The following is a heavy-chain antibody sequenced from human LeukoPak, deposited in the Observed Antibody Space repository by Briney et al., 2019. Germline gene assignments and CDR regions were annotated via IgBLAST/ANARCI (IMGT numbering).Heavy chain of an antibody. D-gene: IGHD3-22*01. CDR1: GGSISSYY. CDR3: ARDRPTFHHDYYDSSGYYPDAFDI. V-gene: IGHV4-59*01. J-gene: IGHJ3*02. Sequence: PSETLSLTCTVSGGSISSYYWSWIRQPPGKGLEWIGDIYYSGSTNYNPSLKSRVTISVDTSKNQFSLKLSSVTAADTAVYYCARDRPTFHHDYYDSSGYYPDAFDIWGQGTMVTVSS. CDR2: IYYSGST.